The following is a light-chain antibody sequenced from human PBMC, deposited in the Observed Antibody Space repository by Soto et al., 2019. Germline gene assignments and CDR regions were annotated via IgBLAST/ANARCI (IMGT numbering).Light chain of an antibody. CDR1: QSVLYSSNNKNY. J-gene: IGKJ2*01. CDR3: LQYYSTPYT. CDR2: WAS. V-gene: IGKV4-1*01. Sequence: DIVMTQSPDSLAVSLGERATINCKSSQSVLYSSNNKNYLAWYQQKPGQPPKLLIYWASTRESGVPDRFSGSGSETDFTLTISSLQAEDVAVYYCLQYYSTPYTFGQGTKLEIK.